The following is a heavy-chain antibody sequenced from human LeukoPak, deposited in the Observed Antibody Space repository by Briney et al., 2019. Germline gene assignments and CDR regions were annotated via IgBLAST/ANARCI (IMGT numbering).Heavy chain of an antibody. CDR2: IYTSGST. D-gene: IGHD6-19*01. CDR3: AIVIQVAGLFYY. CDR1: GGSISSGSYY. Sequence: SETLSLTCTVSGGSISSGSYYWSWIRQPAGKGLEWIGRIYTSGSTNYNPSLKSRVTISVDTSKNQFSLKLSSVTAADTAVYYCAIVIQVAGLFYYWSQGTLVSVPS. V-gene: IGHV4-61*02. J-gene: IGHJ4*02.